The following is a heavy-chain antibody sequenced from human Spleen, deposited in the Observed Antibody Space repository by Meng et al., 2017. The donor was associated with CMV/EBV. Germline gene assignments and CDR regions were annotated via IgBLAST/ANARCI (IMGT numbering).Heavy chain of an antibody. J-gene: IGHJ6*02. CDR2: ISYDGINK. V-gene: IGHV3-30*04. CDR3: ARGAQRFYDTYGMDV. CDR1: GITFSGHA. D-gene: IGHD2/OR15-2a*01. Sequence: SGITFSGHAMRWVRQSPGKGLEWVVIISYDGINKYYADSVKGRFTISRDNSKNTLYLEMSRLGPEDTAVYYCARGAQRFYDTYGMDVWGQGTMVTVSS.